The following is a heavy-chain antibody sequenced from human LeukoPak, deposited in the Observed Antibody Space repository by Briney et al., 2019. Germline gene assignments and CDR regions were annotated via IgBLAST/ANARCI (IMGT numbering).Heavy chain of an antibody. J-gene: IGHJ6*02. D-gene: IGHD1-26*01. CDR3: AKDIPGAIGWELLGLYYYGMDV. CDR1: GFTFSTHP. CDR2: ISGNGGST. Sequence: GGSLRLSCAASGFTFSTHPMSWVRQAPGRGLEWVSAISGNGGSTYYADSVKGRFTISRDNSKNTVYLQMNSLRGEDTAVFYCAKDIPGAIGWELLGLYYYGMDVWGQGTTVTVSS. V-gene: IGHV3-23*01.